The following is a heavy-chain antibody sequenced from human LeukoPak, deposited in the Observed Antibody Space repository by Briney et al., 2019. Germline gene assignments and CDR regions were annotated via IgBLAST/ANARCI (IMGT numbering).Heavy chain of an antibody. CDR3: ARGYFDSSGYSNPFDY. CDR2: VYHDGNT. J-gene: IGHJ4*02. D-gene: IGHD3-22*01. CDR1: GDSISSYY. V-gene: IGHV4-59*01. Sequence: PSETLSLTCTVSGDSISSYYWSWIRQTPGKGLEWIAYVYHDGNTNYNPSLKSRVIISIDTSKDQFSLNLSSVTAADTAVYYCARGYFDSSGYSNPFDYWGQGTLVTVSS.